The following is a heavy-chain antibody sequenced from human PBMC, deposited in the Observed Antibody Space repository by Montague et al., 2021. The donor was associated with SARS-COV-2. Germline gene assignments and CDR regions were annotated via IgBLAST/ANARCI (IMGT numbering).Heavy chain of an antibody. V-gene: IGHV4-39*01. CDR2: IYYSGST. CDR3: AGLGSPRITILGVVTHNWFDP. J-gene: IGHJ5*02. D-gene: IGHD3-3*01. CDR1: GGSISSSSYY. Sequence: SETLSLTCTVSGGSISSSSYYWGWIRQPPGKGLEWIGSIYYSGSTYYNPSLKSRVTISVDTSKNQFSLKLSSVTAADTAVYYCAGLGSPRITILGVVTHNWFDPWGQGTLVTVSS.